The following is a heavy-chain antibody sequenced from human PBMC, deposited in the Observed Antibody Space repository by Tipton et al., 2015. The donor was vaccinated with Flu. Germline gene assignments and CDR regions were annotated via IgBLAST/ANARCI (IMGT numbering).Heavy chain of an antibody. V-gene: IGHV4-59*01. Sequence: LRLSCTVSGGSISSYYWSWIRQPPGKGLEWIGYIYYSGSTNYNPSLKSRVTISVDTSKNQFSLKLSSVTAADTAVYYCARVGGSYYFVDAFDIWGQGTMVTVSS. CDR2: IYYSGST. CDR1: GGSISSYY. D-gene: IGHD1-26*01. J-gene: IGHJ3*02. CDR3: ARVGGSYYFVDAFDI.